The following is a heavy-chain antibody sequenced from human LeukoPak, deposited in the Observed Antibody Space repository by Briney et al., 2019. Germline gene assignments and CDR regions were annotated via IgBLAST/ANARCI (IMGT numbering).Heavy chain of an antibody. V-gene: IGHV1-18*01. D-gene: IGHD3-22*01. Sequence: ASVKVSCKASGYTFTSYGISWVRQAPGQGLEWMGWISAYNGNTNYAQKLQGRVTMTTDTSTSTAYMELRSLRSDDTAVYYCARETGLYDSSGYYYFDYWGQGTLVTVSS. CDR1: GYTFTSYG. J-gene: IGHJ4*02. CDR2: ISAYNGNT. CDR3: ARETGLYDSSGYYYFDY.